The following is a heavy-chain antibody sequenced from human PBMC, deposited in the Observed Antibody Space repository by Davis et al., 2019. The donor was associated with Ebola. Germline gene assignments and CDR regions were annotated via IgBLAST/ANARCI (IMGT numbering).Heavy chain of an antibody. V-gene: IGHV3-7*03. J-gene: IGHJ3*01. D-gene: IGHD6-19*01. CDR1: PFPFIHYW. CDR3: ATEVAGDAFDF. CDR2: IKQDESKK. Sequence: PGGSLRLSCAPSPFPFIHYWMNWVRQGPGKGLEWLANIKQDESKKNYVDSVKDRFTISRDNAKNSLYLQMHSLRADDTAVYYCATEVAGDAFDFWGRGTMVTVSS.